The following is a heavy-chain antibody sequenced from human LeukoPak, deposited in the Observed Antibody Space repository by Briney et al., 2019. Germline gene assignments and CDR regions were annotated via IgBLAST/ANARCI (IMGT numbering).Heavy chain of an antibody. V-gene: IGHV1-8*01. J-gene: IGHJ5*02. Sequence: NSGTTAYAQKFQGRVPMTRHTSITTAYIKLSSLRSEDPALYYCARRKSIPMVRGNWFDPWGQGTLVTVSS. CDR2: NSGTT. CDR3: ARRKSIPMVRGNWFDP. D-gene: IGHD3-10*01.